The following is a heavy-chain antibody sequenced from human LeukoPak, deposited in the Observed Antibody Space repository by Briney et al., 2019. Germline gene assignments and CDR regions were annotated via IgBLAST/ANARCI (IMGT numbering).Heavy chain of an antibody. J-gene: IGHJ3*02. V-gene: IGHV4-30-4*01. D-gene: IGHD2/OR15-2a*01. CDR2: IYYSGST. CDR1: GGSISSGDYY. CDR3: ARVSDPGAFDI. Sequence: PSQTLSLTCTVSGGSISSGDYYWSWVRQPPGKGLEWIGCIYYSGSTYYNPSLKSRVTISVDTSKNQFSLKLSSVTAADTAVYYCARVSDPGAFDIWGQGTMVTVSS.